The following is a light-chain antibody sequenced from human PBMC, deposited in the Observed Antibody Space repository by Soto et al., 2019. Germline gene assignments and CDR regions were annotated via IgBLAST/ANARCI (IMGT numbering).Light chain of an antibody. Sequence: QSALTQPASVSGSPGQSITISCTGTSSDVGGYDYVSWYQQHPGKAPKLMIYEVSNRPSGVSNRFSASMSGNTASLTISGLQAEDEADYYCSSYIDSSTRVFGTGTKVTVL. J-gene: IGLJ1*01. V-gene: IGLV2-14*01. CDR3: SSYIDSSTRV. CDR2: EVS. CDR1: SSDVGGYDY.